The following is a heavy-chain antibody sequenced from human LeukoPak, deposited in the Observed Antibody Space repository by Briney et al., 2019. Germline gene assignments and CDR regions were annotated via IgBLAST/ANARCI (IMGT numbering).Heavy chain of an antibody. D-gene: IGHD5-12*01. CDR2: ISSSGSTI. Sequence: GGSLRLSCAASGFTFSSYEMNWVRQAPGKGLERVSYISSSGSTIYYADSVKGRFTISRDNAKNSLYLQMNSLRAEDTAVYYCARGAFRYQLLSVSGYDYVYYFDYWGQGTLVTVSS. J-gene: IGHJ4*02. CDR3: ARGAFRYQLLSVSGYDYVYYFDY. CDR1: GFTFSSYE. V-gene: IGHV3-48*03.